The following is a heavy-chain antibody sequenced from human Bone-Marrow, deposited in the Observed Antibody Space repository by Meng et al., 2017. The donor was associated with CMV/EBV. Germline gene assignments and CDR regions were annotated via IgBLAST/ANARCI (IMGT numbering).Heavy chain of an antibody. Sequence: SETLSLTCTVSGGSISSYYWSWVRQPPGKGLEWIGEIYHSGSTNYNPSLKSRVTISVDKSKNQFSLKLSSVTAADTAVYYCARAHAVARYYHWGQGTLVTVSS. CDR3: ARAHAVARYYH. CDR1: GGSISSYY. V-gene: IGHV4-4*02. D-gene: IGHD6-19*01. J-gene: IGHJ5*02. CDR2: IYHSGST.